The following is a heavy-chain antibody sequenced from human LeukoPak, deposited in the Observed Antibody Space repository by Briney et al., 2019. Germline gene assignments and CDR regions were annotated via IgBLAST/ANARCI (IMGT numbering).Heavy chain of an antibody. J-gene: IGHJ5*02. V-gene: IGHV4-61*02. Sequence: SETLSLTCTVSGGSISSSSYYWSWIRQPAGKGLEWIGRIYTSGSTNYNPSLKSRVTISVDTSKNQFSLKLSSVTAADTAVYYCARDLSYCSGGSCYGGNWFDPWGQGTLVTVSS. D-gene: IGHD2-15*01. CDR3: ARDLSYCSGGSCYGGNWFDP. CDR2: IYTSGST. CDR1: GGSISSSSYY.